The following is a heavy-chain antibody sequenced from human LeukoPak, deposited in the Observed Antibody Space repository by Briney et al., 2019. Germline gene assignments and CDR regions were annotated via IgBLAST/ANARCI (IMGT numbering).Heavy chain of an antibody. Sequence: ASVKVSCKASGFSLTGYYIHWLRQAPRQGLEWRGWIHPKSGGTNYTHKYQGRVSLTRDTSISTAYMELHRLTFDDTAVYSCVPAVWSGYYDYWGQGTLVTVSS. J-gene: IGHJ4*02. D-gene: IGHD3-3*01. CDR3: VPAVWSGYYDY. CDR1: GFSLTGYY. V-gene: IGHV1-2*07. CDR2: IHPKSGGT.